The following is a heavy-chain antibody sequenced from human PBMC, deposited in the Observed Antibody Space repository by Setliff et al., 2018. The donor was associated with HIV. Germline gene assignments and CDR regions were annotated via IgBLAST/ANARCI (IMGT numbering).Heavy chain of an antibody. CDR2: IYYIGNT. CDR1: GGSISGYY. J-gene: IGHJ4*02. CDR3: ARGRSRYYYDGGGYYVDY. Sequence: PSETLSLTCTVSGGSISGYYWSWIRQPPGKGLEWIGYIYYIGNTNYNPSLKGRVTLSVDTSKNQLSLKLSSVTAADTAVYYCARGRSRYYYDGGGYYVDYWGQGTLVTVSS. D-gene: IGHD3-22*01. V-gene: IGHV4-59*01.